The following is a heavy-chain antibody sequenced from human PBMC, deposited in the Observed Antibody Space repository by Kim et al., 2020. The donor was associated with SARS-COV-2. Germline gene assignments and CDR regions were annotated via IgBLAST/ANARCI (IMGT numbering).Heavy chain of an antibody. D-gene: IGHD3-10*01. CDR2: VSWDGSTT. CDR3: AKKRSGTSSSGSNFDY. Sequence: GGSLRLSCAASGFTFDDYTMHWVRQPPGKGLEWVCLVSWDGSTTYYADSVKGRFTISRDNSKNSLYLQMNSLGTEDTALYYCAKKRSGTSSSGSNFDYWGRGTLVTVSS. J-gene: IGHJ4*02. CDR1: GFTFDDYT. V-gene: IGHV3-43*01.